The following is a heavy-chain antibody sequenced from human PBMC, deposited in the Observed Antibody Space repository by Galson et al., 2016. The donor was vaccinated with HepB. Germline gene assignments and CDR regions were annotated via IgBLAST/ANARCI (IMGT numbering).Heavy chain of an antibody. CDR2: ISYDGKTK. CDR1: GFSFSSYV. J-gene: IGHJ3*02. Sequence: SLRLSCAASGFSFSSYVMHWVRQAPGKGLECVAIISYDGKTKFYGDSVKGRFTISRDHSKSTLYLQMNSLRVEDTAVYFCAKPPSGEDDAFHIWGQGTLVTVSS. CDR3: AKPPSGEDDAFHI. V-gene: IGHV3-30*18. D-gene: IGHD3-10*01.